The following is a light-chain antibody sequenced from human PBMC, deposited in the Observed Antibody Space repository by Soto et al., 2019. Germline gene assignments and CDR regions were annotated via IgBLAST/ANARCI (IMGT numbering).Light chain of an antibody. CDR3: CSYAGSTNV. CDR2: EGS. CDR1: SSDVGSYKF. Sequence: HSALTQPASVSESPGQSITISCTGTSSDVGSYKFVSWYQHHPGKAPKLMIYEGSKRPSGVSDRFSGSKSGNTASLTISGLQADDEADYYCCSYAGSTNVFGTGTKVTVL. J-gene: IGLJ1*01. V-gene: IGLV2-23*03.